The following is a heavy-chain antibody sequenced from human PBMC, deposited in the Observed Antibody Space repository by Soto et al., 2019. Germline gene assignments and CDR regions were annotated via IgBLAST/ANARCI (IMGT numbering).Heavy chain of an antibody. D-gene: IGHD3-3*01. Sequence: QVQLQQSGPGLVKPSQTLSLTCAISGDSVSSNSAAWNWIRQSPSRGLEWLGRTYYRSKWYNDYAVSGKRRITSNPDTAKNQFALQLNSVTPEDTAVYYCARAPSAYYDCWSGGGGYYCDYGGQGTLVTVSS. CDR3: ARAPSAYYDCWSGGGGYYCDY. CDR1: GDSVSSNSAA. CDR2: TYYRSKWYN. V-gene: IGHV6-1*01. J-gene: IGHJ4*02.